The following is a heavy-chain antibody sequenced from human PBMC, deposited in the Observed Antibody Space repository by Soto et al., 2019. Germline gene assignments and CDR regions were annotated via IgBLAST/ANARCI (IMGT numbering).Heavy chain of an antibody. Sequence: SETLSLTCAVYGGSFSGYYWSWIRQPPGKGLEWIGEINHSGSTNDNPSLKSRVTISVDTSKNQFPLKLSSVTAADTAVYYCARERGSGGYCSGGSCRYYYYMDFWGKGTTVTVSS. J-gene: IGHJ6*03. CDR1: GGSFSGYY. CDR3: ARERGSGGYCSGGSCRYYYYMDF. D-gene: IGHD2-15*01. CDR2: INHSGST. V-gene: IGHV4-34*01.